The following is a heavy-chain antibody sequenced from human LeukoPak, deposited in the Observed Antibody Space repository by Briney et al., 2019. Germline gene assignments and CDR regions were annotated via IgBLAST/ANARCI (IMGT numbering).Heavy chain of an antibody. CDR1: GFTFISYA. CDR2: LDHGGGST. CDR3: AKTGRDYGDFFYFDY. D-gene: IGHD4-17*01. V-gene: IGHV3-23*01. J-gene: IGHJ4*02. Sequence: GGSLRLSCATSGFTFISYAMSWVRQAPGKGLEWVSALDHGGGSTYYADSVKGRFTIFRDNSKNTLYLQISSLRVEDTAVYYCAKTGRDYGDFFYFDYWGQGTLVTVSS.